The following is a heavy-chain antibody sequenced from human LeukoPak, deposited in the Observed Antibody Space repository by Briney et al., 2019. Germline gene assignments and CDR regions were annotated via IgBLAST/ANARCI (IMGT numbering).Heavy chain of an antibody. Sequence: GGSQRLSCAASRFTFSRYWMHWVRQATGKARVWVSRIKTDESSANYAESVTGRFTTSRDNAKNTLYLQMNSLRAEDTAVYYCARGVISRYGFDFGGQGTLVTVSS. CDR3: ARGVISRYGFDF. V-gene: IGHV3-74*01. CDR1: RFTFSRYW. J-gene: IGHJ4*02. D-gene: IGHD3-3*02. CDR2: IKTDESSA.